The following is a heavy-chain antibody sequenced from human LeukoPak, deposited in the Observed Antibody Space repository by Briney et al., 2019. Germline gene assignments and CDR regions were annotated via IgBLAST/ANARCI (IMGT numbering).Heavy chain of an antibody. D-gene: IGHD4-11*01. J-gene: IGHJ4*02. CDR2: INSDGTST. Sequence: PGGSLRLSCAASGFTFSSYWMHWVRQAPGKGLVWVSRINSDGTSTSYADSVKGRFTISRDNAKNTLYLQMNSLRAEDTAVYYCARGSDSYYPGYWGQGTLVTVSS. CDR1: GFTFSSYW. CDR3: ARGSDSYYPGY. V-gene: IGHV3-74*01.